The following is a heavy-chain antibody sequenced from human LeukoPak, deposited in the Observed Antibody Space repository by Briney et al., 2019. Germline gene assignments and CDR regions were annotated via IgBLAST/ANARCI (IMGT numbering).Heavy chain of an antibody. CDR3: AKDNHYFDSTIYYYYFDY. D-gene: IGHD3-22*01. V-gene: IGHV3-7*01. J-gene: IGHJ4*02. CDR1: GFTFSNYW. CDR2: INQDGSEK. Sequence: GGPLRLSCEGSGFTFSNYWMSWVRQAPGKGLEWVANINQDGSEKYYVDSVKGRFTISRDNAKNSLYLQMNTLRAEDTAVYYCAKDNHYFDSTIYYYYFDYWGQGSLVTVSS.